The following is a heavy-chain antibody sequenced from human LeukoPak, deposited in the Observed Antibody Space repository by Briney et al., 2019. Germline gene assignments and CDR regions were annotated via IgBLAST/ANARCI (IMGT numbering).Heavy chain of an antibody. CDR1: GFTFSSYG. J-gene: IGHJ4*02. V-gene: IGHV3-30*18. CDR2: ISYDGSNK. Sequence: GGSLRLSCAASGFTFSSYGMHWVRQAPGKGLEWVAVISYDGSNKYYADSVKGRFTISRDNSKNTLYLQMNSLRAEDTAVYYCAKGRTEGDYWGQGTLVTVSS. D-gene: IGHD1-14*01. CDR3: AKGRTEGDY.